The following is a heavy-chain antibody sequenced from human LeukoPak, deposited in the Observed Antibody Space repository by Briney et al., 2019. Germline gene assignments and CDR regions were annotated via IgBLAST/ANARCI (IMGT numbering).Heavy chain of an antibody. J-gene: IGHJ4*02. V-gene: IGHV1-18*01. CDR2: ISAYNGNT. Sequence: GASVKVSCKASGYTFTSYGISWVRQAPGQGLEWMGWISAYNGNTNYAQKLQGRVTMTTDTSTSTAYMELRSLRSDDTAVYYCARAADYGDYVSRSPFGYWGQGTLVTVSS. CDR3: ARAADYGDYVSRSPFGY. CDR1: GYTFTSYG. D-gene: IGHD4-17*01.